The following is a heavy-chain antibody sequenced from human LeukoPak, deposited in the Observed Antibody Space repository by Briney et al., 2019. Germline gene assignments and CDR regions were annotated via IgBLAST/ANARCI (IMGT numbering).Heavy chain of an antibody. D-gene: IGHD6-19*01. CDR1: GGSISSYY. V-gene: IGHV4-59*12. CDR2: IYYSGST. J-gene: IGHJ4*02. Sequence: SETLSLTCTVSGGSISSYYWSWIRQPPGKGLEWIGYIYYSGSTNYNPSLKSRVTISVDTSKNQFSLKLSSVTAADTAVYYCARVRSSGWQRFAYWGQGTLVTVSS. CDR3: ARVRSSGWQRFAY.